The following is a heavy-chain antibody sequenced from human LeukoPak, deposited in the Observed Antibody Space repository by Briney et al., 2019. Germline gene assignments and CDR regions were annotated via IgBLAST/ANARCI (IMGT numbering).Heavy chain of an antibody. Sequence: GGSLRLSCAASGFTFSSYSMNWVRQAPGKGLEWVAVISYDGSNKYYADSVKGRFTISRDNSKNTLYLQMNSLRAEDTAVYYCAKPAGVTYRNFDYWGQGTLVTVSS. CDR2: ISYDGSNK. CDR1: GFTFSSYS. D-gene: IGHD4-23*01. J-gene: IGHJ4*02. V-gene: IGHV3-30*18. CDR3: AKPAGVTYRNFDY.